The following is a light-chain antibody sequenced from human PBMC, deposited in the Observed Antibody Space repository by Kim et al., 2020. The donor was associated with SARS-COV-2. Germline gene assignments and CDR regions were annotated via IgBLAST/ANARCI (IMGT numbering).Light chain of an antibody. CDR2: QNN. V-gene: IGLV3-1*01. CDR3: QTWDSSTYV. J-gene: IGLJ1*01. CDR1: RLGDKY. Sequence: SYELTQPPTVSVSPGQTATITCSGDRLGDKYACWYQQKPGQSPVLVIYQNNKRPSGITERFSGSNSGNTATLTISGTQAMDEADYYCQTWDSSTYVVGTGTKVTDL.